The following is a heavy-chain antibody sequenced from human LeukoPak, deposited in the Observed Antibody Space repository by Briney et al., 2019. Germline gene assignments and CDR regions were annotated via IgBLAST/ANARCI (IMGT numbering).Heavy chain of an antibody. V-gene: IGHV1-24*01. CDR1: GYTLTELC. Sequence: ASVKVSCKVSGYTLTELCMHWVRQAPGKGLEWMGGFDPEDGETIYAQKFQGRVTMTEDTSTDTAYMEMSSLRSEDTAVYYCATESYSGSYLYAFAIWGQGTMVTVSS. CDR3: ATESYSGSYLYAFAI. J-gene: IGHJ3*02. CDR2: FDPEDGET. D-gene: IGHD1-26*01.